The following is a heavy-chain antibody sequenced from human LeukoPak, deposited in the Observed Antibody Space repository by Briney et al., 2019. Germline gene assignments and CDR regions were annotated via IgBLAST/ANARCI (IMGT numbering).Heavy chain of an antibody. V-gene: IGHV3-21*01. D-gene: IGHD3-22*01. Sequence: GGSLRLSCAASGFTFSSYSMNWVRQAPGKGLEWVSSITSGGSYMYYADSVKGRFTLSRDNAKNSLFLQMNSLRAEDTAIYDCARIVYDTSGYSYFDYWGQGTLVAVSS. CDR2: ITSGGSYM. CDR1: GFTFSSYS. CDR3: ARIVYDTSGYSYFDY. J-gene: IGHJ4*02.